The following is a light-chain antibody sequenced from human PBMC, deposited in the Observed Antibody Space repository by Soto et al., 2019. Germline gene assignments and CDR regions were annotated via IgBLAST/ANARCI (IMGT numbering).Light chain of an antibody. CDR2: GAS. Sequence: EIVMRQSPATLSVSPGERVTLSCRASQSVNNNLAWYQQKPGQAPRLLIYGASTRATAVPATFSGSGSGTEFTLTISSLQSEDFAVYYCQHYYNWPRTFGQGTKVEI. CDR3: QHYYNWPRT. V-gene: IGKV3-15*01. J-gene: IGKJ1*01. CDR1: QSVNNN.